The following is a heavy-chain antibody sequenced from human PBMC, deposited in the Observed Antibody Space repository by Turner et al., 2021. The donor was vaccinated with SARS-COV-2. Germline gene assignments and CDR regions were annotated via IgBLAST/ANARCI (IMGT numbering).Heavy chain of an antibody. V-gene: IGHV4-59*08. D-gene: IGHD6-19*01. Sequence: AQLQESGARLVKPSAHLSLTGTAPGGSISGYYWSWIRQAPGKGLECIGYIHDSGSTNNNTIIKSRVTRSVDTSKNKFSLKLSSVTAADTAVYYCTSNGFSGWDGGGMDVWGQGTTVTVSS. J-gene: IGHJ6*02. CDR3: TSNGFSGWDGGGMDV. CDR2: IHDSGST. CDR1: GGSISGYY.